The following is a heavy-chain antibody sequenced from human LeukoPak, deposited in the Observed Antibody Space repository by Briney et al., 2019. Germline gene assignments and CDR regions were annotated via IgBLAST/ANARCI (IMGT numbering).Heavy chain of an antibody. Sequence: QPGGSLRLSCAASGFTFSSYWMSWVRQAPGKGLGWVANIKQDGSEKYYVDSVKGRFTISRDNAKNSLYLQMNSLRAEDTAVYYCARDKYGSGSYLSTYYMDVWGKGTTVTVSS. V-gene: IGHV3-7*01. CDR3: ARDKYGSGSYLSTYYMDV. CDR1: GFTFSSYW. D-gene: IGHD3-10*01. CDR2: IKQDGSEK. J-gene: IGHJ6*03.